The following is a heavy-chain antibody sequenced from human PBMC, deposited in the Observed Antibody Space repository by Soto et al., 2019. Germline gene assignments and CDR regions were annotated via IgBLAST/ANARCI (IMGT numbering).Heavy chain of an antibody. J-gene: IGHJ4*02. Sequence: QVQLVESGGGVVQPGTSLRLSCVGSGFTFRSYVIHWVRQAPGKGLEWVALTPYDGSNKYYDDSVKGRFTISRDNSMNTVDLQLHNLRLEDTALYYCARWGTTGGLDVWGQGTLVSVSS. CDR2: TPYDGSNK. CDR1: GFTFRSYV. V-gene: IGHV3-30*19. CDR3: ARWGTTGGLDV. D-gene: IGHD3-16*01.